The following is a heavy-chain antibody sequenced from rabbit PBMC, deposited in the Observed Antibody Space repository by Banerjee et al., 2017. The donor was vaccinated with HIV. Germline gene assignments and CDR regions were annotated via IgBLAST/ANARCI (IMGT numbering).Heavy chain of an antibody. V-gene: IGHV1S47*01. CDR2: IYPDYGST. CDR3: ASTYAGYAGYGYAYYFNL. CDR1: GIDFSSYG. D-gene: IGHD6-1*01. J-gene: IGHJ4*01. Sequence: QEQLVESGGGLVTLGGSLKLSCKASGIDFSSYGISWVRQAPGKGLEWIAYIYPDYGSTDYASWVNGRFTISLDNAQNTVFLQMTSLTAADTATYFCASTYAGYAGYGYAYYFNLWGPGTLVTVS.